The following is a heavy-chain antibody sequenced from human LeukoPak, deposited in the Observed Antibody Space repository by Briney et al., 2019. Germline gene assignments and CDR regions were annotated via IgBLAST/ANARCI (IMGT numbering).Heavy chain of an antibody. Sequence: GRSLRLSCAASGFTFSSYGMHWVRQAPGKGLEWVSVISGSGGSTYYADSVKGRFTISRDNSKNTLYLQMNSLRAEDTAVYYCQRETDAFDIWGQGTMVTVSS. V-gene: IGHV3-23*01. CDR1: GFTFSSYG. J-gene: IGHJ3*02. CDR2: ISGSGGST. D-gene: IGHD1-26*01. CDR3: QRETDAFDI.